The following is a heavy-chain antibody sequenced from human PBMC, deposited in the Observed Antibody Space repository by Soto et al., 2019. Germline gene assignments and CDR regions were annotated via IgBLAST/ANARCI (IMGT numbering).Heavy chain of an antibody. Sequence: ASVKVSCKASGYPFTGYYMHWVRQAPGQGLEWMGWMNPNSGGTNYAQKFQGRVTMTRDTYISTAYMDLSRLRSDDPAVYYCARDPRKLRLGELSLQEYYFDYWGQGTLVTVSS. CDR2: MNPNSGGT. CDR3: ARDPRKLRLGELSLQEYYFDY. J-gene: IGHJ4*02. V-gene: IGHV1-2*02. D-gene: IGHD3-16*02. CDR1: GYPFTGYY.